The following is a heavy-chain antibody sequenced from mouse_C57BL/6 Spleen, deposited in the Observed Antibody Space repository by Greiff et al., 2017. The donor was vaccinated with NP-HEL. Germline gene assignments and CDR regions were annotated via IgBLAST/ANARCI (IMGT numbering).Heavy chain of an antibody. CDR2: ISSGGSYT. J-gene: IGHJ4*01. CDR3: ARHEDYYGSSFYAMEY. CDR1: GFTFSSYG. V-gene: IGHV5-6*01. D-gene: IGHD1-1*01. Sequence: DVQLVESGGDLVKPGGSLKLSCAASGFTFSSYGMSWVRQTPDKRLEWVATISSGGSYTYYPDSVKGRFTISRDNAKNTLYLQMSSLKSEDTAMYYCARHEDYYGSSFYAMEYWGQGTSVTVSS.